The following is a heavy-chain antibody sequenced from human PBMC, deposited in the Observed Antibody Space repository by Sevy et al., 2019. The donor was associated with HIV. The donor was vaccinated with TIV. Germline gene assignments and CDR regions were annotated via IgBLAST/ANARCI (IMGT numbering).Heavy chain of an antibody. D-gene: IGHD3-16*01. J-gene: IGHJ4*02. CDR1: GYTFTSYA. V-gene: IGHV1-3*01. CDR3: ARGAIMITFGGVQYYFDY. Sequence: ASVKVSCKASGYTFTSYAMHWVRQAPGQRLEWMGWINAGNGNTKYSQKFQGRVTITRDTSASTAYMELSSLRSEDTAVYYCARGAIMITFGGVQYYFDYWGQGTLVTVSS. CDR2: INAGNGNT.